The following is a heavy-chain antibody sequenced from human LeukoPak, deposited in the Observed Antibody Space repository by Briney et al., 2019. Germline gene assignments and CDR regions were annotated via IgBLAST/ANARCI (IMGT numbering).Heavy chain of an antibody. CDR1: VGSISSYY. V-gene: IGHV4-4*07. CDR2: IYTSGST. D-gene: IGHD3-22*01. Sequence: SETLSLTCTVSVGSISSYYWSWIRQPAGKGLEWIGRIYTSGSTNYNPSLKSRVTMSVDTSKDQFSLKLSSVTAADTAVYYCARAVYDSSGRYFDYWGQGTLVTVSS. J-gene: IGHJ4*02. CDR3: ARAVYDSSGRYFDY.